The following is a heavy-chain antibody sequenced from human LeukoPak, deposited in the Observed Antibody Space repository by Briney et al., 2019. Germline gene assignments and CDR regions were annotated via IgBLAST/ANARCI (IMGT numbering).Heavy chain of an antibody. J-gene: IGHJ4*02. V-gene: IGHV4-34*01. CDR3: ARGGRLRWHDY. D-gene: IGHD4-17*01. CDR1: GGSFSGYY. Sequence: SETLSLTCAVYGGSFSGYYWSWIRQPPGKGQEWIGEINHSGSTNYNPSLKSRVTISVDTSKNQFSLKLSSVTAADTAVYYCARGGRLRWHDYWGQGTLVTVSS. CDR2: INHSGST.